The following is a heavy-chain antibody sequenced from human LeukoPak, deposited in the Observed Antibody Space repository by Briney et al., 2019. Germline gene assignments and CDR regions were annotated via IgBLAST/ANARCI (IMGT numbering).Heavy chain of an antibody. V-gene: IGHV1-2*02. D-gene: IGHD3-3*01. CDR1: GYSCTGYY. CDR2: IYLNSGGT. CDR3: ARSDVLRFLEWSLDAFDI. Sequence: ASVTVSCKPSGYSCTGYYMHWVRPAPGQGLGWMGWIYLNSGGTNYAQTSHGRVTMIRVTSMSTAYIELSRLRSDATAVYYCARSDVLRFLEWSLDAFDIWGQGTMVTVSS. J-gene: IGHJ3*02.